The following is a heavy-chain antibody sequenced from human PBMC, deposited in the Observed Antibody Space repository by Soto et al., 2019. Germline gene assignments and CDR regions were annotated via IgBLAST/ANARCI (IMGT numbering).Heavy chain of an antibody. V-gene: IGHV3-23*01. CDR3: AKVLSSGSYSGALEY. Sequence: PGGSLRLSCVASGLSITSFAMSGVRRAPGKGLGWASAFSARGGSTYADSVKGRFTISRDNSKNTLYLQMNSLRVEDTAVYYCAKVLSSGSYSGALEYWGQGALVTVSS. D-gene: IGHD1-26*01. CDR1: GLSITSFA. CDR2: FSARGGST. J-gene: IGHJ4*02.